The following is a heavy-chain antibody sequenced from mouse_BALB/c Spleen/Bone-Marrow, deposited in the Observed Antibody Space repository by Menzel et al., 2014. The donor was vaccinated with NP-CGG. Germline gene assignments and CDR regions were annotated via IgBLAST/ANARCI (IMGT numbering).Heavy chain of an antibody. CDR3: XXXXXXXXXX. J-gene: IGHJ4*01. V-gene: IGHV1-7*01. CDR1: GYTFINYW. Sequence: QVQLKDSGAELAKPGAPVKMSCKASGYTFINYWIHWVXQXPXQGLEWIXXXNPSTAYTAYNQKFQDKTTLTADKSSSTAYMQLSXXTSEDSAVYYCXXXXXXXXXXXGXGTXVTXXS. CDR2: XNPSTAYT.